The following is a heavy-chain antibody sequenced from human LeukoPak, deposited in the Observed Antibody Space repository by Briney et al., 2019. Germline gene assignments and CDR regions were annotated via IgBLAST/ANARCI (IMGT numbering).Heavy chain of an antibody. CDR3: ATGTPTTSHY. Sequence: SVKVSCKASGGTFSTFSFSWVRQAPGQGLEWMGRIIPIFRTSSYAHKFQGRLTIITDDPTGTAYMELSSLGSEDTAVYYCATGTPTTSHYWGQGTLVTVSS. J-gene: IGHJ4*02. CDR1: GGTFSTFS. V-gene: IGHV1-69*05. D-gene: IGHD4-17*01. CDR2: IIPIFRTS.